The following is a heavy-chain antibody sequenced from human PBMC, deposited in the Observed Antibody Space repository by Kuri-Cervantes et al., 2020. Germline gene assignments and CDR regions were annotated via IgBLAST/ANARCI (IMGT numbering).Heavy chain of an antibody. V-gene: IGHV4-39*07. CDR3: ARACPGWTITGGKEDRFDP. J-gene: IGHJ5*02. CDR1: GGSISSSSYY. Sequence: GSLRLSCTVSGGSISSSSYYWGWIRQPPGKGLEWIGSIYYSGSTYYNPSLKSRVTISVDTSKNQFSLKLSSVTAADTAVYYCARACPGWTITGGKEDRFDPWGQGTLVTVSS. CDR2: IYYSGST. D-gene: IGHD3-3*01.